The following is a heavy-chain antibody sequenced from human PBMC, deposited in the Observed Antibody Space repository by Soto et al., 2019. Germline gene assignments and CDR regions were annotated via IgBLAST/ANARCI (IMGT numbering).Heavy chain of an antibody. D-gene: IGHD3-3*01. V-gene: IGHV4-39*01. J-gene: IGHJ4*02. CDR2: IYYSGST. CDR3: AAKELVLRFLVWSHSQPIDLYDL. Sequence: SETLSLTCTVSGGSISSNSYYGGWIRQPPRKGLEWIGSIYYSGSTYYNPSLKSRVTISVDTSKNQFSLKLSSVTAADTAVYYCAAKELVLRFLVWSHSQPIDLYDLRGQGTLDPVSA. CDR1: GGSISSNSYY.